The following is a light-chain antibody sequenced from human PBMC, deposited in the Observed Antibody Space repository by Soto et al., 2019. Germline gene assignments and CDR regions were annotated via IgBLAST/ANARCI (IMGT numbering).Light chain of an antibody. J-gene: IGKJ4*01. Sequence: EIVMTQSPATLSVSPGERVTLSCRASQSIRSNLAWYQQKPGQAPRLLIYGAATRATGVPARFSGSGSGTDFTLTISSLQSEDFAVYSCQHYNNWPLTFGGGTKVEIK. CDR2: GAA. CDR3: QHYNNWPLT. CDR1: QSIRSN. V-gene: IGKV3-15*01.